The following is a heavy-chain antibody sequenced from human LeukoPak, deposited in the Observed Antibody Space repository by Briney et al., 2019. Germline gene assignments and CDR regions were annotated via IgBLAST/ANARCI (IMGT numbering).Heavy chain of an antibody. CDR2: INDDAKNT. J-gene: IGHJ4*02. CDR1: GFTFGTYG. Sequence: GGSLRLSCAASGFTFGTYGMNWVRQAPGKGLEWVSAINDDAKNTFYADPVKGRFTISRDNSKNTLYLQMSSLTVEDTAIYYCAKRVPYGSSAVYFDSWGQGTLVTVSS. V-gene: IGHV3-23*01. D-gene: IGHD6-6*01. CDR3: AKRVPYGSSAVYFDS.